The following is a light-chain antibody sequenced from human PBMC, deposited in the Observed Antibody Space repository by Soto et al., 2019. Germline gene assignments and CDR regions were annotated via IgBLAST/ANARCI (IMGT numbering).Light chain of an antibody. V-gene: IGKV3-20*01. Sequence: EIVLTQSPGTLSLSPGERATLSCRASQSISSTFLAWYQHKPGQAPRVLIYGTSRRASGIPDRFSGGGSGTEFTLTISRLEPEDFAVYYCQQYDRSWTFGQGTKVEVK. CDR2: GTS. J-gene: IGKJ1*01. CDR1: QSISSTF. CDR3: QQYDRSWT.